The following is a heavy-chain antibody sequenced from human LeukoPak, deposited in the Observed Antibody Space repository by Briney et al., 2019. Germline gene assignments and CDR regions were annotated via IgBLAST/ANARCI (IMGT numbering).Heavy chain of an antibody. D-gene: IGHD6-13*01. Sequence: SETLSLTCTVSGGSISSSSYYWGWIRQPPGKGLEWIGYIYYSGSTNYNPSLKSRVTISVDTSKNQFSLKLSSVTAADTAVYYCARDKQQNGFDYWGQGTLVTVSS. CDR1: GGSISSSSYY. J-gene: IGHJ4*02. V-gene: IGHV4-61*01. CDR2: IYYSGST. CDR3: ARDKQQNGFDY.